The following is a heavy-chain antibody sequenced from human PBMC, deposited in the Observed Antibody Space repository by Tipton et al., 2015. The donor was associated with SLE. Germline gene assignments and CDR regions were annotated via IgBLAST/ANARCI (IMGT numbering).Heavy chain of an antibody. CDR2: IYTSGST. CDR3: AKEPGAAAGTGY. Sequence: TLSLTCTVSGGSISSGSYYWSWIRQPAGKGLEWIGRIYTSGSTNYNHSLKSRVTISVDTSKNQFSLKLSSVTAADTAVYYCAKEPGAAAGTGYWGQGTLVTVSS. J-gene: IGHJ4*02. CDR1: GGSISSGSYY. D-gene: IGHD6-13*01. V-gene: IGHV4-61*02.